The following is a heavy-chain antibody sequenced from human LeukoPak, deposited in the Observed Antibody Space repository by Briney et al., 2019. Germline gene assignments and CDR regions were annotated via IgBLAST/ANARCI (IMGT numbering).Heavy chain of an antibody. Sequence: RSLRLSCAVSGFTFSIFGMSWVRQAPGRGIEWVSAMRGSGGRTYYADSVKGRFTISRDNSKNTLYLQMNSLRAEDTAVYYCAKDGYYDRSAYYYVRYFDIWGRGTLVTVSS. CDR1: GFTFSIFG. D-gene: IGHD3-22*01. J-gene: IGHJ2*01. CDR3: AKDGYYDRSAYYYVRYFDI. CDR2: MRGSGGRT. V-gene: IGHV3-23*01.